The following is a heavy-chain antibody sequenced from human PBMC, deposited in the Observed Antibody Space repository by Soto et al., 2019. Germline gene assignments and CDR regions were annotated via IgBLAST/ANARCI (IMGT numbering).Heavy chain of an antibody. Sequence: QVQLVESGGGVVQPGRSLRLSCAASGFTFSSYAMHWVRLAPGKGLEWVAVISYDGSNKYYADSVKGRFTISRDNSKNTLYLQMNSLRAEDTAVYYCAREAAAGTVIDYWGQGTLVTVSS. V-gene: IGHV3-30-3*01. J-gene: IGHJ4*02. CDR2: ISYDGSNK. CDR1: GFTFSSYA. CDR3: AREAAAGTVIDY. D-gene: IGHD6-13*01.